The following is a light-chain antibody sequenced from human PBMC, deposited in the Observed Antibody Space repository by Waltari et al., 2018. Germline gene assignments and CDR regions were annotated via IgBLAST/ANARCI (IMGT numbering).Light chain of an antibody. V-gene: IGKV2-30*01. CDR1: QSLVSRDGNTY. CDR2: KVS. CDR3: MQGAHWPWT. Sequence: DVVMTQSPLSLPVTLGQPASISCRSSQSLVSRDGNTYFNWFHQRPGQSPRRLIYKVSNRDSGVPDRFSGSGSGTDVTLRISKVEAEDGGVYYCMQGAHWPWTFGQGTKVEIE. J-gene: IGKJ1*01.